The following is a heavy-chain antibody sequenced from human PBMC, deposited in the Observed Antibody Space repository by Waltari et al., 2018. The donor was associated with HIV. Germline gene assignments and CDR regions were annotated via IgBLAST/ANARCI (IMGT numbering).Heavy chain of an antibody. D-gene: IGHD2-8*01. CDR2: SHTKTENP. CDR1: EYIFTDFA. CDR3: AKTDWQDGAKRGFEP. Sequence: QEQLLQSGSELKNPGASVQVSCKASEYIFTDFAINWLRPAPGQGLEWMGWSHTKTENPTYAQGFTGRFVLSLDTAVTTAHLQINSLKAEDTAVYYCAKTDWQDGAKRGFEPWGQGTLVTVSS. V-gene: IGHV7-4-1*02. J-gene: IGHJ5*02.